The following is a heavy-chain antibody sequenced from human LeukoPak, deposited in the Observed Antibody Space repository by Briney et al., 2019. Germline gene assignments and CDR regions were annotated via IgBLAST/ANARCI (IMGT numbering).Heavy chain of an antibody. Sequence: GGSLRLSCAASGFTFSSYSMNWVRQAPGKGLEWVSSISSSSSYIYYADSVKGRFTISRDNAKNSLYLQMNSLRAEDTAAYYCAGGYTAMANWFDPWGQGTLVTVSS. D-gene: IGHD5-18*01. CDR3: AGGYTAMANWFDP. J-gene: IGHJ5*02. CDR2: ISSSSSYI. CDR1: GFTFSSYS. V-gene: IGHV3-21*01.